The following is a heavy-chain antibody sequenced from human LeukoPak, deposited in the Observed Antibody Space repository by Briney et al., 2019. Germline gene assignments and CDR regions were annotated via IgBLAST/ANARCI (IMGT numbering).Heavy chain of an antibody. D-gene: IGHD6-13*01. CDR3: ARGWGYSTYYYGMDV. CDR2: IIPMFGTA. CDR1: GGTFSSYA. V-gene: IGHV1-69*13. J-gene: IGHJ6*02. Sequence: ASVKVSCKASGGTFSSYAISWVRQAPGQGLEWMGGIIPMFGTANYAQKFQGRVTITADESTSTAYMELSSLRSEDTAMYYCARGWGYSTYYYGMDVWGQGTTVTVSS.